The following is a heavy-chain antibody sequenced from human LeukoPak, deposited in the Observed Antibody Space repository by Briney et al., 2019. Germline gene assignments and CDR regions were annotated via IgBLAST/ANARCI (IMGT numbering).Heavy chain of an antibody. J-gene: IGHJ4*02. D-gene: IGHD5-18*01. CDR2: INPNSGGT. CDR1: GYTFTGYY. Sequence: ASVKVSCKASGYTFTGYYMHWVRQAPGQGLEWMGWINPNSGGTNYAQKFQGWVTMTRDTSISTAYMEPSRLRSDDTAVYYCARAKRTWPEQLWYTLGGYYFDYWGQGTLVTVSS. V-gene: IGHV1-2*04. CDR3: ARAKRTWPEQLWYTLGGYYFDY.